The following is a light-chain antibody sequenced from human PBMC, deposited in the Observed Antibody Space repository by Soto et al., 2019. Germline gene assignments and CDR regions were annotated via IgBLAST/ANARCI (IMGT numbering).Light chain of an antibody. CDR2: KIY. V-gene: IGKV2-24*01. J-gene: IGKJ1*01. Sequence: DIVMTQTPLSSSVTLGQSASISCRSSQSLVHRDGNTYLSWLQQRPGQPPRLLIYKIYNRFSGVPDRFSGSGAGTDFTLKISRVEAEDVGVYYCMQTTESVQTFGQGTKVEIK. CDR3: MQTTESVQT. CDR1: QSLVHRDGNTY.